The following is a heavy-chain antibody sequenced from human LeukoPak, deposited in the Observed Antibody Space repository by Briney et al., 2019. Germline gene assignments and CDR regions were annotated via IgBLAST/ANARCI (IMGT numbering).Heavy chain of an antibody. V-gene: IGHV3-15*01. J-gene: IGHJ4*02. D-gene: IGHD5-12*01. CDR2: IKSKTDGGTT. CDR1: GFTFSNAW. Sequence: GGSLRLSRAASGFTFSNAWMSWVRQAPGTGLEWVGRIKSKTDGGTTDYAAPVKGRFTISRDDSKNTLYLQMNSLKTEDTAVYYCTTDPKWLRFLGDTLDYWGQGTLVTVSS. CDR3: TTDPKWLRFLGDTLDY.